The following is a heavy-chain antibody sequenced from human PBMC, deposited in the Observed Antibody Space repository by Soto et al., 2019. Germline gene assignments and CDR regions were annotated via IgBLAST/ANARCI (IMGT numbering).Heavy chain of an antibody. V-gene: IGHV3-48*01. CDR1: GFTFSSYS. CDR2: ISSSSSTI. CDR3: ARVFVVVPAARAYYYYYMDV. J-gene: IGHJ6*03. D-gene: IGHD2-2*01. Sequence: EVQLVESGGGLVQPGGSLRLSCAASGFTFSSYSMNWVRQAPGKGLEWVSYISSSSSTIYYADSVKGRFTISRDNAKNSLYLQMNSLGAEDTAVYYCARVFVVVPAARAYYYYYMDVWGQGTTVTVSS.